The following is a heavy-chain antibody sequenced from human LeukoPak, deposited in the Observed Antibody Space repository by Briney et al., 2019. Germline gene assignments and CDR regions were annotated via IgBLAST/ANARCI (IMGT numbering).Heavy chain of an antibody. CDR3: ARDHARDDSGYDY. D-gene: IGHD5-12*01. V-gene: IGHV3-21*01. CDR1: GFTFSSYS. J-gene: IGHJ4*02. CDR2: ISSSSSYI. Sequence: GGSLRLSCAASGFTFSSYSMNWARQAPGKGLEWVSSISSSSSYIYYADPVKGRFTISRDNAKNSLYLQMNSLRAEDTAVYYCARDHARDDSGYDYWGQGTLVTVSS.